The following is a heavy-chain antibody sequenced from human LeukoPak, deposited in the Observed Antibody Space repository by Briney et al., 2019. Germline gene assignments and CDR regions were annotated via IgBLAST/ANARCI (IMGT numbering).Heavy chain of an antibody. D-gene: IGHD6-13*01. Sequence: GGSLRLSCAASGFTFSSYWMHWVRQAPGKGLEWVSVIYSGGSTYYADSVKGRFTISRDNSKNTLYLQMNSLRAEDTAVYYCARDFYSSSLGYYYYYMDVWGKGTTVTISS. J-gene: IGHJ6*03. V-gene: IGHV3-66*01. CDR3: ARDFYSSSLGYYYYYMDV. CDR1: GFTFSSYW. CDR2: IYSGGST.